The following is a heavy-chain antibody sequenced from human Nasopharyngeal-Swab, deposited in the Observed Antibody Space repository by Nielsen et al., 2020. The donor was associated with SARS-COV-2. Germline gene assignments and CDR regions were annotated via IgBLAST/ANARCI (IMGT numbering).Heavy chain of an antibody. CDR3: ARVGGSSGWLS. Sequence: WVRQAPGQRLEWMGWINAANGNTKYSQKFQGRVTITRDTSASTAYMELSSLRSEDTAVYYCARVGGSSGWLSRGQGTLVTVSS. D-gene: IGHD6-19*01. V-gene: IGHV1-3*01. J-gene: IGHJ4*02. CDR2: INAANGNT.